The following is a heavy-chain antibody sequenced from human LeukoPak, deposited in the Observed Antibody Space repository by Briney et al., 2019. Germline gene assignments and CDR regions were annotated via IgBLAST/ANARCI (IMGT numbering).Heavy chain of an antibody. J-gene: IGHJ4*02. Sequence: GGSLRLSCAASGFTFSSYAMHWVRQAPGKGLEWVAVISYDGSNKYYADSVKGRFTISRDNSKNTLYLQMNSLRAEDTAVYYCARDGGRNALDYWGQGALVTVSS. CDR1: GFTFSSYA. CDR2: ISYDGSNK. D-gene: IGHD3-16*01. V-gene: IGHV3-30-3*01. CDR3: ARDGGRNALDY.